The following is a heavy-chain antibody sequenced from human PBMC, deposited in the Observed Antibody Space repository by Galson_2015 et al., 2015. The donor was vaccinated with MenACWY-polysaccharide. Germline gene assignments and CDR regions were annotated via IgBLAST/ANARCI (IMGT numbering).Heavy chain of an antibody. D-gene: IGHD6-19*01. J-gene: IGHJ2*01. CDR3: ARAIAVAGQRRDFDL. Sequence: LSLTCTVSGGSISRYYWNWIRQPPGKGLEWVGYINYSGSTNHNPSLKSRVTMSVGTSKNQFSLNLTSVTDADTAVYYCARAIAVAGQRRDFDLWGRGTLVTVSS. CDR1: GGSISRYY. CDR2: INYSGST. V-gene: IGHV4-59*01.